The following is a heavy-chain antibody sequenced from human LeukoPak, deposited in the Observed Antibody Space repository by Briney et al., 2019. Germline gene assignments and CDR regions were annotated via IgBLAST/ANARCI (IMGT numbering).Heavy chain of an antibody. CDR2: ISMSSDTI. Sequence: GGSLRLSCAAYGLTFSHYNMNWVRQAPGKGLEWVPYISMSSDTIYYAYSMKGRFTISRDNAENSLFLQTNSVRDKDTAVYYCARDFLGDRGYFDKWGQGTLVTVSS. CDR3: ARDFLGDRGYFDK. V-gene: IGHV3-48*02. CDR1: GLTFSHYN. J-gene: IGHJ4*02. D-gene: IGHD3-16*01.